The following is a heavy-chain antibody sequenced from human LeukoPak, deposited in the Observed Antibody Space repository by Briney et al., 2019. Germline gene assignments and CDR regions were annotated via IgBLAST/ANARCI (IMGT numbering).Heavy chain of an antibody. CDR1: GYSISRDYY. CDR2: NYHSGDT. D-gene: IGHD3-10*01. J-gene: IGHJ4*02. Sequence: SETLSLTCTVSGYSISRDYYWGWIRQPPGEGLEWIGSNYHSGDTHYSPSLRSRVTISVDTSKNQFSLKLSSVTAADTAVYYCARDACYYGSGTSYKVRSFDFWGQGTLVTVSS. V-gene: IGHV4-38-2*02. CDR3: ARDACYYGSGTSYKVRSFDF.